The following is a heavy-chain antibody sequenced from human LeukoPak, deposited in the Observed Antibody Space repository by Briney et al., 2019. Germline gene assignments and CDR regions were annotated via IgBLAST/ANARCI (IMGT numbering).Heavy chain of an antibody. CDR3: ARFRNYDFRSGYPTYYYYGMDV. D-gene: IGHD3-3*01. CDR1: GGSISSYY. CDR2: IYYSGST. V-gene: IGHV4-59*01. Sequence: SETLSLTCTVSGGSISSYYWSWIRQPPGKGLEWIGYIYYSGSTNYNPSLKSRVTISVDTSKNQFSLKLSSVTAADTAVYYCARFRNYDFRSGYPTYYYYGMDVWGQGTTVTVSS. J-gene: IGHJ6*02.